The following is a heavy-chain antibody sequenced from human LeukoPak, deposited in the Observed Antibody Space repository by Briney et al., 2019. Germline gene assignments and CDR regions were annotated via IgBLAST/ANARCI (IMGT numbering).Heavy chain of an antibody. CDR1: GFTFSSYW. J-gene: IGHJ4*02. V-gene: IGHV3-7*03. CDR2: IKQDGSEK. CDR3: AKDRVYWFGELFDY. D-gene: IGHD3-10*01. Sequence: TGGSLRLSCAASGFTFSSYWMSWVRQAPGKGLEWVANIKQDGSEKYYVDSVKGRFTISRDNSKNTLYLQMNSLRAEDTAVYYCAKDRVYWFGELFDYWGQGTLVTVSS.